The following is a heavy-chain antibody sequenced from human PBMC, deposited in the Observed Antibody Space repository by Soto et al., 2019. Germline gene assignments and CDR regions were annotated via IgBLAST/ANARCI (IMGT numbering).Heavy chain of an antibody. CDR3: ARWGGYDFWSGYQYMYV. Sequence: QVQLQESGPGLVKPSETLSLTCTVSGGSVSSGSYYWSWIRQPPGKGLEWIGYIYYSGSTNYNPSLKSRVTISVDTSKNQFSLKLSSVTAADTAVYYCARWGGYDFWSGYQYMYVWGQGTTVTVSS. D-gene: IGHD3-3*01. J-gene: IGHJ6*02. CDR2: IYYSGST. V-gene: IGHV4-61*01. CDR1: GGSVSSGSYY.